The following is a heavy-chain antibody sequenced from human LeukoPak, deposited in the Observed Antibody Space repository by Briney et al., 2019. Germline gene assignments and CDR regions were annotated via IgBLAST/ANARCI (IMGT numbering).Heavy chain of an antibody. CDR2: INPNSGGK. CDR1: GYTFTGYY. J-gene: IGHJ5*02. Sequence: GASVKVSCKASGYTFTGYYMHWVRQPPGQGLEWMGWINPNSGGKNYAQKFQGRVTMTRDTSISTAYMELRRLRSDDTAVYYCARGYRFTMVRGVIRTMSRFDPWGQGTLGTVSS. D-gene: IGHD3-10*01. CDR3: ARGYRFTMVRGVIRTMSRFDP. V-gene: IGHV1-2*02.